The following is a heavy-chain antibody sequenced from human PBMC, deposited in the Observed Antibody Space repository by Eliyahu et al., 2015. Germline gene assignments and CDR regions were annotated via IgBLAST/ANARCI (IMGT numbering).Heavy chain of an antibody. CDR2: INPIHGGP. CDR1: GGTFRGYV. J-gene: IGHJ3*02. D-gene: IGHD3-9*01. CDR3: ARGSVRDWFYAPYDI. V-gene: IGHV1-69*01. Sequence: QVQLVQSGAEVKKPGSSVKVSCRASGGTFRGYVIIWLRQAPGQGLEYIGGINPIHGGPSYAQQFQGRLTIAADESSTTNYMELRSLISEDTAIYYCARGSVRDWFYAPYDIWGRGTVVIVSS.